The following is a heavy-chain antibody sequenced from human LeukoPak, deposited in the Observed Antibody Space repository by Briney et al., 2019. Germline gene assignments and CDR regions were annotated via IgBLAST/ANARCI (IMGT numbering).Heavy chain of an antibody. CDR2: IYPGDSDT. Sequence: ASLQISCKGSGYSFTNNWIGWVRQMPGKGLEWMGIIYPGDSDTRYSPPFQGQVTISADKSISTAYLQWSSLRASDTAMYYCAIEGYSYTDGFDIWGQGTMVTVSS. CDR3: AIEGYSYTDGFDI. D-gene: IGHD5-18*01. CDR1: GYSFTNNW. V-gene: IGHV5-51*01. J-gene: IGHJ3*02.